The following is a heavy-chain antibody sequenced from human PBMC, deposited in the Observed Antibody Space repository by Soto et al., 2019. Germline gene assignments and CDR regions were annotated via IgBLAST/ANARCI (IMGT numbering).Heavy chain of an antibody. V-gene: IGHV1-2*02. CDR2: INPNSGGT. CDR3: ARELASVVPAANWFDP. CDR1: VYPLTRYY. Sequence: SVKFSCKASVYPLTRYYMHLVRQAPGQGLEWMGWINPNSGGTNYAQKFQGRVTMTRDTSISTAYMELRRLRSDYTAVYYCARELASVVPAANWFDPWGQGTLVTVSS. D-gene: IGHD2-2*01. J-gene: IGHJ5*02.